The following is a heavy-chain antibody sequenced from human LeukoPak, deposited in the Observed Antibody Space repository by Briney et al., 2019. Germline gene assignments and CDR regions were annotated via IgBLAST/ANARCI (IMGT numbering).Heavy chain of an antibody. CDR2: IYHSGST. J-gene: IGHJ4*02. Sequence: SGTLSLTCAVAGGSISSSNWWSWVRQPPGKGLEWIGEIYHSGSTNYNPSLKSRVTISVDKSKNQFSLKLSSVTAADTAVYYCARDHLNDYGDFYFDYWGQGTLVTVSS. CDR3: ARDHLNDYGDFYFDY. D-gene: IGHD4-17*01. CDR1: GGSISSSNW. V-gene: IGHV4-4*02.